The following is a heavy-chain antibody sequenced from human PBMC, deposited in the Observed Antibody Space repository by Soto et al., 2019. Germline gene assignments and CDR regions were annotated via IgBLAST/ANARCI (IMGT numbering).Heavy chain of an antibody. J-gene: IGHJ6*02. CDR2: TYYRSKWYN. CDR3: ARDVADGMDV. Sequence: SQTLSLTCAISGDSVSTNSATWDWIRQSPSRGLEWLGRTYYRSKWYNDYAVSVKGRITINPDTSNNQLSLQLNSVTPDDTAVYYCARDVADGMDVWTQGTTVTVSS. CDR1: GDSVSTNSAT. V-gene: IGHV6-1*01.